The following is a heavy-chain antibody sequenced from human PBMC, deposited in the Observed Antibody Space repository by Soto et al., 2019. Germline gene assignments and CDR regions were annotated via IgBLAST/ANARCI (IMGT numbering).Heavy chain of an antibody. CDR2: ISAYNGNT. CDR3: ARESIAARRTFWFDP. Sequence: QVQLVQSGAEVKKPGASVKVSCKASGYTFTSYGISWVRQAPGQGLEWMGWISAYNGNTNYAQKLQGRVTMTTDTSTSTAYMELRSLRSDDTTVYYCARESIAARRTFWFDPWGQGTLVTVSS. V-gene: IGHV1-18*01. J-gene: IGHJ5*02. CDR1: GYTFTSYG. D-gene: IGHD6-6*01.